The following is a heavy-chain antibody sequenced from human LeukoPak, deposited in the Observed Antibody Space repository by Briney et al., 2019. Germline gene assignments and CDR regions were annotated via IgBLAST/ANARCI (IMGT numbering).Heavy chain of an antibody. CDR1: GFTFNSYA. D-gene: IGHD3-3*01. V-gene: IGHV3-23*01. Sequence: GGSLRLSCAASGFTFNSYAMTWVRQAPGKGLEWVSAVSGSGGSTYYPDSVEGRFTISRDNSKDTLYLQINSLRVEDTAVYFCAKLGYEDFWSNYLVFDNWGQGTLVTVSS. CDR2: VSGSGGST. J-gene: IGHJ4*02. CDR3: AKLGYEDFWSNYLVFDN.